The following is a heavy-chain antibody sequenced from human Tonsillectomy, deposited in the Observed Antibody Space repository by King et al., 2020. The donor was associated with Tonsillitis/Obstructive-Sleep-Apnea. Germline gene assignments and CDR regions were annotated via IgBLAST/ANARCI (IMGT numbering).Heavy chain of an antibody. V-gene: IGHV1-18*01. CDR2: ISAYNGNT. D-gene: IGHD6-6*01. CDR1: GYTFTSYG. J-gene: IGHJ4*02. Sequence: VQLVQSGAEVKKPGASVKVSCKASGYTFTSYGISWVRQAPGQGLEWMGGISAYNGNTNYAQKLQGRVTMTTDTSTSTAYMELRSLRSDDTAVYYCARDGGPFGIAARTKNFDYWGQGTLVTVSS. CDR3: ARDGGPFGIAARTKNFDY.